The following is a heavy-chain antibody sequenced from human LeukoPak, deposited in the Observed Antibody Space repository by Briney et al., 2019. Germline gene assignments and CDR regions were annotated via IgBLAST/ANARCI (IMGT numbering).Heavy chain of an antibody. CDR2: ISASGGSR. Sequence: GGSLRLSCAASGFTFSSYSMNWVRQAPGKGLEWVSAISASGGSRYYADSVKGRFTISRDNSKNTLCLHMNSLTAEDTAVYYCAKLGGYSSSSLRNFGGQGTLVTVSS. D-gene: IGHD6-6*01. J-gene: IGHJ4*02. V-gene: IGHV3-23*01. CDR3: AKLGGYSSSSLRNF. CDR1: GFTFSSYS.